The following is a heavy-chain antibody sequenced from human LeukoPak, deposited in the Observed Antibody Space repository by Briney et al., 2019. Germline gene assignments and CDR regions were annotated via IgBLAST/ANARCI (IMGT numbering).Heavy chain of an antibody. Sequence: SETLSLTCTVSGGSISSYYWSWIRQPPGKGLEWIGYIYYSGSTNYNPSLKSRVTISVDTSKNQFSLKLSSVTAADTAVYYCARSKSSGYYLWGQGTLVTVSS. CDR3: ARSKSSGYYL. V-gene: IGHV4-59*01. CDR2: IYYSGST. J-gene: IGHJ4*02. D-gene: IGHD3-22*01. CDR1: GGSISSYY.